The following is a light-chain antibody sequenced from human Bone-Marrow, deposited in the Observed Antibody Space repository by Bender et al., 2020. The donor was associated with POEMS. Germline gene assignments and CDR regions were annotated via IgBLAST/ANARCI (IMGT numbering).Light chain of an antibody. J-gene: IGLJ3*02. V-gene: IGLV1-40*01. Sequence: QSVLTQPPSVSGTPGQRVTISCSGSGSNIGADYDVRWYQQLPGTAPKLVIYGSTNRPSGVPDRFSGSRSGTSASLAITGLQIEDEADYYCQAYDSTLSGSQWVFGGGTKLTVL. CDR1: GSNIGADYD. CDR2: GST. CDR3: QAYDSTLSGSQWV.